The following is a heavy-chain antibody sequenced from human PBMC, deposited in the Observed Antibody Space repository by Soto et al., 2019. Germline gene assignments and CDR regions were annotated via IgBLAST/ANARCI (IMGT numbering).Heavy chain of an antibody. J-gene: IGHJ6*02. CDR2: IYYSGST. CDR3: ARHRSSSWYDYYYYYGMDV. V-gene: IGHV4-31*03. D-gene: IGHD6-13*01. Sequence: SETLSLTCTVSGGSISSGGYYWSWIRQHPGKGLEWIGYIYYSGSTYYNPSLKSRVSISVDTSENQFSLRLTSVTAADTAVYYCARHRSSSWYDYYYYYGMDVWGQGTTVTVSS. CDR1: GGSISSGGYY.